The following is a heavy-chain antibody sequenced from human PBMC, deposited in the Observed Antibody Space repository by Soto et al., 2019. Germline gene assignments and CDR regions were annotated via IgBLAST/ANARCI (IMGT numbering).Heavy chain of an antibody. CDR2: IIPILGIA. V-gene: IGHV1-69*08. J-gene: IGHJ6*03. CDR3: AREDCSSTSCYKDYYYYMDV. D-gene: IGHD2-2*02. Sequence: QVQLVQSGAEVKKPGSSVKVSCKASGGTFSSYTISWVRQAPGQGLEWMGRIIPILGIANYAQKFQGRVTITADKSTSTAYMELSSLRSEDTAVYYCAREDCSSTSCYKDYYYYMDVWGKGPRSPSP. CDR1: GGTFSSYT.